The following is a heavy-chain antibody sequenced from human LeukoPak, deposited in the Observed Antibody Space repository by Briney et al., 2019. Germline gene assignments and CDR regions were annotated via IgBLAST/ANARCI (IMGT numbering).Heavy chain of an antibody. CDR2: IKQDGSEK. Sequence: GGSLGLSCAASGFTFSSYWMSWVRQAPGKGLEWVANIKQDGSEKYYVDSMKGRFTISRDNAKNSLYLQMNSLRAEDTAVYYCARGKYYYDSTGYYPGGDYWGQGTLVTVSS. CDR3: ARGKYYYDSTGYYPGGDY. D-gene: IGHD3-22*01. J-gene: IGHJ4*02. V-gene: IGHV3-7*01. CDR1: GFTFSSYW.